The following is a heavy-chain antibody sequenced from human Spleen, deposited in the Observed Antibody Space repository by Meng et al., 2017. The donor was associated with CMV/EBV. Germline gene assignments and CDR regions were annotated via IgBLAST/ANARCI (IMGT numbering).Heavy chain of an antibody. CDR3: ARSSDPYDPTRNWFDP. CDR1: GFTFSTYA. D-gene: IGHD2-15*01. CDR2: ISGSGGTT. V-gene: IGHV3-23*01. J-gene: IGHJ5*02. Sequence: GESLKISCAASGFTFSTYAMSWVRQAPGKGLEWVSVISGSGGTTNYADSVKGRFTISRDNSKDTLYLQMNSLRAEDTAVYYCARSSDPYDPTRNWFDPWGQGTMVTVSS.